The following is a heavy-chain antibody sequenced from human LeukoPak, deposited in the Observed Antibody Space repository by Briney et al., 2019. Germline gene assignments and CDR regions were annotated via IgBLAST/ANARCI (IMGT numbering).Heavy chain of an antibody. J-gene: IGHJ5*02. D-gene: IGHD2-2*01. CDR3: ARIRDLVPAAISNWFDP. CDR1: GYTFTNYG. Sequence: GASVKVSCKASGYTFTNYGISWVRQAPGQGLEWMGGIIPIFGTANYAQKFQGRVTITADESTSTAYMELSSLRSEDTAVYYCARIRDLVPAAISNWFDPWGQGTLVTVSS. V-gene: IGHV1-69*13. CDR2: IIPIFGTA.